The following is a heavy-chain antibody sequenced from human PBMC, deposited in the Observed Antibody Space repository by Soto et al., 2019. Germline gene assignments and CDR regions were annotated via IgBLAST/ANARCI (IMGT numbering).Heavy chain of an antibody. J-gene: IGHJ5*02. CDR2: INPSGAKT. D-gene: IGHD4-17*01. V-gene: IGHV1-46*01. CDR1: GFTFTNYW. Sequence: QVQLVQSGAEVKKPGAAVKVACKTSGFTFTNYWMHWVRQAPGQGLEWMGIINPSGAKTSDGQKFQGRVTMTRETSTSTVYMELISLTSEDTAVYYCAGDVWDYGANPDHWGQGTLVTVSS. CDR3: AGDVWDYGANPDH.